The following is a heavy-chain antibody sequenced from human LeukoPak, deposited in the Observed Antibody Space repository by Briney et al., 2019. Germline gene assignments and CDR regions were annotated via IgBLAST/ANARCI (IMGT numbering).Heavy chain of an antibody. V-gene: IGHV4-34*01. CDR2: INHSGST. D-gene: IGHD3-22*01. J-gene: IGHJ1*01. Sequence: SETLSLTCAVYGGSFSGYYWSWIRQPPGKGLEWIGEINHSGSTNYNPSLKSRVTISVDTSKNQFSLKLSSVTAADTAVYYCARGRKYYYDSSGSREYFQHWGQGTLVTVSS. CDR3: ARGRKYYYDSSGSREYFQH. CDR1: GGSFSGYY.